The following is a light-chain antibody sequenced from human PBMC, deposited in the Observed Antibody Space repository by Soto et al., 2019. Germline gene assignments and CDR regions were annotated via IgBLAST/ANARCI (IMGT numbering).Light chain of an antibody. CDR3: QQCNNWPQWT. J-gene: IGKJ1*01. CDR2: DAS. CDR1: QSVGTF. Sequence: EIVLTQSPATLSLSPGERATLSCRASQSVGTFFAWYQQKPGQAPRLLIYDASNRATGIPPRFSGSGSGTDFTFTISSLEPEDFAVYYCQQCNNWPQWTFGQGTKVDIK. V-gene: IGKV3-11*01.